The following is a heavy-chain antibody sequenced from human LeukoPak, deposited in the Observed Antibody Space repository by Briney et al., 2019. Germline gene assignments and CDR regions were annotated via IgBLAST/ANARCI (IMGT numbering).Heavy chain of an antibody. CDR2: INPNSGGT. CDR3: AKDRAQSRTAAPYWYFDL. CDR1: GYTFTGYY. Sequence: ASVKVSCKASGYTFTGYYMHWVRQAPGQGLEWMGWINPNSGGTNYAQKFQGRVTMTRDTSISTAYMELSSLRSEDTALYYCAKDRAQSRTAAPYWYFDLWGRGTLVTVSS. D-gene: IGHD2-21*02. V-gene: IGHV1-2*02. J-gene: IGHJ2*01.